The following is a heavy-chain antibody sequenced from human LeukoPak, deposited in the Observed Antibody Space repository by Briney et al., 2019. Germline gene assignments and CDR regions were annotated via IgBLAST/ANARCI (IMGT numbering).Heavy chain of an antibody. CDR1: GFTFSSYA. J-gene: IGHJ4*02. CDR3: ARDGYDSSGYYVTQGDY. Sequence: PGGSLRLSCAASGFTFSSYAMHWVRQAPGKGLEWVAVISYDGSNKYYADSVKGRFTISRDSSKNTLYLQMNSLRAEDTAVYYCARDGYDSSGYYVTQGDYWGQGTLVTVSS. CDR2: ISYDGSNK. V-gene: IGHV3-30*04. D-gene: IGHD3-22*01.